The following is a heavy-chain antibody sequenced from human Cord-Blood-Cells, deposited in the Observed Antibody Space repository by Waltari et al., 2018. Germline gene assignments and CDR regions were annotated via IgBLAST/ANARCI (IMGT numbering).Heavy chain of an antibody. V-gene: IGHV4-34*01. D-gene: IGHD6-13*01. CDR3: ARVYSSSWYFDY. Sequence: QVQLQQWGAGLLKPSETLSLTCAVYGGSFSGYYWSWIRQPPGKGLAWIGEINHSGSTNYNPPLKSRVTISVDTSKNQFSLKLRSVTAADTAVYYCARVYSSSWYFDYWGQGTLVTVSS. CDR2: INHSGST. J-gene: IGHJ4*02. CDR1: GGSFSGYY.